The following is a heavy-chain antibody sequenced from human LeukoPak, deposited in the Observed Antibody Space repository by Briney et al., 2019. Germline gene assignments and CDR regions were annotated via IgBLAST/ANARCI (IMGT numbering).Heavy chain of an antibody. CDR2: ISHTGTTM. CDR1: GFTFSDHY. J-gene: IGHJ6*03. D-gene: IGHD3-9*01. CDR3: ARDHDWDYMDV. V-gene: IGHV3-11*04. Sequence: PGGSLRLSCAASGFTFSDHYMSWIRQAPGKGLEWVSYISHTGTTMYYADSVKGRFTLSRDNARNSLYLQMNSLRAEDTAVYYCARDHDWDYMDVWGKGTTVTVSS.